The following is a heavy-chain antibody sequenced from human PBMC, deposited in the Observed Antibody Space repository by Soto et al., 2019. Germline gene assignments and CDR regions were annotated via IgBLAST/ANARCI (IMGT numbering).Heavy chain of an antibody. CDR2: ISSSISYI. Sequence: WGSLRLSCAASGFSVSSYSMNWVRQAPGKGLEWVSSISSSISYIYYADSVKGRFTISRDNAKNSLYLQMNSLRAEDTAVYYCARDRGLVTFGGDHAFDVWGHGNKVTVSS. CDR1: GFSVSSYS. D-gene: IGHD3-16*01. CDR3: ARDRGLVTFGGDHAFDV. V-gene: IGHV3-21*01. J-gene: IGHJ3*01.